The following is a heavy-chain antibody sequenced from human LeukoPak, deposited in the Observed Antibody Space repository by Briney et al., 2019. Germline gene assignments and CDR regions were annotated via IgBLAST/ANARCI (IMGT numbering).Heavy chain of an antibody. CDR1: GYTFTGYY. Sequence: ASVKVSCKASGYTFTGYYLHWVRQAPGQGLEWMGWINPNSGGTNYAQKFQGRVTMTRDTSISTAYMELSRLRSDDTAVYYCARVGSGWSTSFDYWGQGTLVTVSS. J-gene: IGHJ4*02. V-gene: IGHV1-2*02. CDR3: ARVGSGWSTSFDY. D-gene: IGHD6-19*01. CDR2: INPNSGGT.